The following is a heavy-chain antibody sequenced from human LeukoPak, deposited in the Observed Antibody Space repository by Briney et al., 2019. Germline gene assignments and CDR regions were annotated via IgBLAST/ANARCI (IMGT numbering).Heavy chain of an antibody. V-gene: IGHV4-4*07. D-gene: IGHD6-19*01. Sequence: PSETLSLTCTVSGGSLSNYYWSWIRQPAGKGLEWTGRIYSSGNTNYNPSLKSRVTMSVDTSKNQFSLRLSSLTAADTAVYFCARTSGWYSYFDYWGQGTLVTVSS. CDR2: IYSSGNT. CDR3: ARTSGWYSYFDY. J-gene: IGHJ4*02. CDR1: GGSLSNYY.